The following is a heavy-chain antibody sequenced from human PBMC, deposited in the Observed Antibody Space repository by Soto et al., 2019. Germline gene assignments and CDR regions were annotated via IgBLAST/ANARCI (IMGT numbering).Heavy chain of an antibody. CDR3: ARHGLDYYDSSGSNGGWFDP. CDR2: IYYSGST. D-gene: IGHD3-22*01. J-gene: IGHJ5*02. CDR1: GGSISSSSYY. V-gene: IGHV4-39*01. Sequence: PSETLSLTCTVSGGSISSSSYYWGWIRQPPGKGLEWIGSIYYSGSTYYNPSLKSRVTISVDTSKNQFSLKLSSVTAADTAVYYCARHGLDYYDSSGSNGGWFDPWGQGTLVTVS.